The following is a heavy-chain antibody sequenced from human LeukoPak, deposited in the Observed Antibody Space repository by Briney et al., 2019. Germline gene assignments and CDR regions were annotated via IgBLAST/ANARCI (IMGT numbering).Heavy chain of an antibody. CDR3: AKGRGTYYYDSSGYSLDY. Sequence: PGRSLRLSCAASGFTFSSYGMHWVRQAPGKGLEWVAVISYDGSNKYYADSVKGRFTISRDNSKNTLYLQMNSLGAEDTAVYYCAKGRGTYYYDSSGYSLDYWGQGTLVTASS. V-gene: IGHV3-30*18. J-gene: IGHJ4*02. CDR2: ISYDGSNK. CDR1: GFTFSSYG. D-gene: IGHD3-22*01.